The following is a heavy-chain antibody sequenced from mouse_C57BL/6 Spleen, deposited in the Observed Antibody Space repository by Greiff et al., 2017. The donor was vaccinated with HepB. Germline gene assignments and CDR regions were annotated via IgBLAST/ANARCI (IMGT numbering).Heavy chain of an antibody. CDR3: ATLITTVVGAMDY. CDR1: GFSLTSYG. Sequence: VQLVESGPGLVAPSQSLSITCTVSGFSLTSYGVSWVRQPPGKGLEWLGVIWGDGSISKDNSKSQVFLKLNSLQTDDTATYYCATLITTVVGAMDYWGQGTSVTVSS. CDR2: IWGDG. J-gene: IGHJ4*01. D-gene: IGHD1-1*01. V-gene: IGHV2-3*01.